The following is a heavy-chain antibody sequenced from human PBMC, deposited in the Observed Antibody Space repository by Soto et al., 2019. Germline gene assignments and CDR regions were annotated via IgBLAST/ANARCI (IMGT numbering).Heavy chain of an antibody. CDR3: AREGLVWFGGLIRNYYNHAMDV. V-gene: IGHV3-48*02. CDR2: INSISSTI. D-gene: IGHD3-10*01. Sequence: PWGSLRLSCAASGFTFSNYNMNCFRHSPFKWREWLSYINSISSTIYYADSVKGRFTISRDNAKNSLYLQMNNLRDEDTAVYYCAREGLVWFGGLIRNYYNHAMDVWGQGTTVTVSS. CDR1: GFTFSNYN. J-gene: IGHJ6*02.